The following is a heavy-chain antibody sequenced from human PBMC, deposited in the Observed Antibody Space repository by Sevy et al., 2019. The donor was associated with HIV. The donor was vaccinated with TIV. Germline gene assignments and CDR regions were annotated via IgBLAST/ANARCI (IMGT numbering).Heavy chain of an antibody. D-gene: IGHD6-6*01. J-gene: IGHJ6*03. Sequence: ASVKVSCKASGGTFSSYAISWVRQAPGQGLEWMGGIIPIFGTANYAQKFQGRVTITADKATSTAYVELSSLRSEDTAVYYCARSIAARPDFYYYYYYMDVWGKGTTVTVSS. V-gene: IGHV1-69*06. CDR1: GGTFSSYA. CDR2: IIPIFGTA. CDR3: ARSIAARPDFYYYYYYMDV.